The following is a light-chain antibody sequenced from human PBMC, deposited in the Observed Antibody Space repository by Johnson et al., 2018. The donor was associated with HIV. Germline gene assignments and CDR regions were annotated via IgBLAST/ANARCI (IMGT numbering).Light chain of an antibody. CDR2: DDY. Sequence: HSVLTQPPSVSAAPGQKVTISCSGSSSNIGNNYVSWYQQVPGTAPKVLIYDDYKRPSGIPDRFSGSKSGTSATLGITGLQTGDEANYYCGTWDSSLSAYVFGTGTMVSVL. CDR3: GTWDSSLSAYV. V-gene: IGLV1-51*01. J-gene: IGLJ1*01. CDR1: SSNIGNNY.